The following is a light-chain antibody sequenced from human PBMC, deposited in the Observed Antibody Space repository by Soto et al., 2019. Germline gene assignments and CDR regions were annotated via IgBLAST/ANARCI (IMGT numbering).Light chain of an antibody. V-gene: IGKV3-20*01. Sequence: EIVLTQSPVTLSLSAGERSTLSCRASQSVNNDYLAWFQQKPGQAPKLLIYGASSRATGIPDRFSGSGSGTDFTLTISGLEPEDFALYSCQQYGDSPITFGQGTRLEIK. CDR2: GAS. CDR1: QSVNNDY. CDR3: QQYGDSPIT. J-gene: IGKJ5*01.